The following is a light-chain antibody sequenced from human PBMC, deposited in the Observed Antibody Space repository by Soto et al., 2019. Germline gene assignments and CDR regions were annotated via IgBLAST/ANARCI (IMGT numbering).Light chain of an antibody. CDR2: DAS. CDR3: QHRRNWPLT. Sequence: EIVLTQSPATLSLSPGERATLSCRASQSVSSYLGWYQQKPGQAPRLLIYDASNSATGIPARFSGSGSGTDFTLTISSLEPEDFAVYYCQHRRNWPLTFGGGTKVEIK. V-gene: IGKV3-11*01. J-gene: IGKJ4*01. CDR1: QSVSSY.